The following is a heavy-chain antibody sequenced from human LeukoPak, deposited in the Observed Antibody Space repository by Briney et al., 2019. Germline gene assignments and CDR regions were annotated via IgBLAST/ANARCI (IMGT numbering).Heavy chain of an antibody. D-gene: IGHD1-1*01. CDR3: AIRVWNNWNDPRGYYDY. Sequence: GESPKISFKGSGYSFTSYWIGWVRQMPGKGLEWMGIIYPGDSDTRYSAPFQGQVTISADKSITTAYLQWSSLKASDSALYYCAIRVWNNWNDPRGYYDYWGQGTLVTVSS. J-gene: IGHJ4*02. CDR2: IYPGDSDT. V-gene: IGHV5-51*01. CDR1: GYSFTSYW.